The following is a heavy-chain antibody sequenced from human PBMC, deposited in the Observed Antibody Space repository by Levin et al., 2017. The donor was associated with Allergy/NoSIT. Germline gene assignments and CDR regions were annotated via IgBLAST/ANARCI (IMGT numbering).Heavy chain of an antibody. Sequence: ASVKVSCKASGYTFLSYGITWVRQAPGQGLEWLGWISPYNDKTNYGQKMQGRVTMTADTSTGTVYMELRSLTADDTAVYYCGREGYRRGYGGYDEVYHFYGMDVWGQGNTVGVSS. V-gene: IGHV1-18*01. CDR2: ISPYNDKT. J-gene: IGHJ6*02. CDR3: GREGYRRGYGGYDEVYHFYGMDV. CDR1: GYTFLSYG. D-gene: IGHD5-12*01.